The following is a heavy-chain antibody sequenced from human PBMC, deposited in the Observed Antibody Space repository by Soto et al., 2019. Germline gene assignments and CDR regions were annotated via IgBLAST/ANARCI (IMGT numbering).Heavy chain of an antibody. J-gene: IGHJ6*02. CDR1: GGTFSSSA. Sequence: SVKVSCKASGGTFSSSAISWVRQAPGQGLEWMGGIIPIFGTANYAQKFQGRVTITADESTSTAYMELRSLRSEDTAVYYCARKPRDIFTFPTLPYYYYAMDFWGQGTPVTVSS. V-gene: IGHV1-69*13. D-gene: IGHD3-9*01. CDR3: ARKPRDIFTFPTLPYYYYAMDF. CDR2: IIPIFGTA.